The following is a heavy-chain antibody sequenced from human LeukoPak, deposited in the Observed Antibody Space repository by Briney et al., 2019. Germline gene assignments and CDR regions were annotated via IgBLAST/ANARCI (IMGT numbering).Heavy chain of an antibody. Sequence: GGSLRLSCAASGFTFSSYSMSWVRQAPGKGLEWVSVIYSGGSTYYADSVKGRFTISRDNSKNTLYLQMNSLRDEDTAVYFCARATTTRTRFDYWGQGTLVTVSS. CDR2: IYSGGST. CDR1: GFTFSSYS. V-gene: IGHV3-53*01. D-gene: IGHD4-17*01. J-gene: IGHJ4*02. CDR3: ARATTTRTRFDY.